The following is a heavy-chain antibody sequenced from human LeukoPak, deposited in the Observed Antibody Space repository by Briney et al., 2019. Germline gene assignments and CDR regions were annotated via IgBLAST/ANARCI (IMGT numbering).Heavy chain of an antibody. V-gene: IGHV4-34*01. Sequence: SETLSLTCAVYGGSFSGYYRSWIRQPPGKGLEWIGEINHSGSTNCNPSLKSRVTISVDTSKNQFSLKLSSVTAADTAVYYCARGAYYYDSSGYYSNYYYYYMDVWGKGTTVTVSS. J-gene: IGHJ6*03. CDR2: INHSGST. CDR1: GGSFSGYY. D-gene: IGHD3-22*01. CDR3: ARGAYYYDSSGYYSNYYYYYMDV.